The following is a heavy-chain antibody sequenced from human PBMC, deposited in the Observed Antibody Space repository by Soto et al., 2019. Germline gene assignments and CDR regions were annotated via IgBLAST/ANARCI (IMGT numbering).Heavy chain of an antibody. J-gene: IGHJ3*01. CDR3: TTDDYYCRGAYRVGFDV. CDR2: IKSKTDGGTI. Sequence: EVQLVESGGGLVKPGGSLRLSCAASGFTFTNAWMSWVRQAPGKGLEWVGRIKSKTDGGTIDYAAPVKGRFTISRDDSXNIXYLQMNSLKIEEKAIYYCTTDDYYCRGAYRVGFDVWGRGTMVTVSS. CDR1: GFTFTNAW. D-gene: IGHD2-15*01. V-gene: IGHV3-15*01.